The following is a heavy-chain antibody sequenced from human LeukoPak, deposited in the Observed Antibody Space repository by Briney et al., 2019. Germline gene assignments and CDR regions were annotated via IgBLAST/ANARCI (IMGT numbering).Heavy chain of an antibody. CDR3: ATGVHGIAAAGDYYFDY. Sequence: SETLSLTCTVSGGSISSYYWSWIRQPPGKGLEWIGYMYYRGNTNYNPSLKSRVTISIDTPNNQFSLKLSSVTAADTAVYYCATGVHGIAAAGDYYFDYWGQGTLVTVSA. D-gene: IGHD6-13*01. CDR1: GGSISSYY. V-gene: IGHV4-59*01. CDR2: MYYRGNT. J-gene: IGHJ4*02.